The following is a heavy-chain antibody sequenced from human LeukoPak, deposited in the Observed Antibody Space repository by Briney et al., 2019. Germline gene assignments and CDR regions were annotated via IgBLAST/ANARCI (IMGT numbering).Heavy chain of an antibody. V-gene: IGHV3-23*01. CDR2: ISGSGGST. Sequence: PGGSLRLSCAASGFTFSSYAMSWVRQAPGKGLEWASAISGSGGSTYYADSVKGRFTISRDNSKNTLYLQMNSLRAEDTAVYYCAKDSLRYSSSYYYYYMDVWGKGTTVTVSS. CDR3: AKDSLRYSSSYYYYYMDV. CDR1: GFTFSSYA. D-gene: IGHD6-13*01. J-gene: IGHJ6*03.